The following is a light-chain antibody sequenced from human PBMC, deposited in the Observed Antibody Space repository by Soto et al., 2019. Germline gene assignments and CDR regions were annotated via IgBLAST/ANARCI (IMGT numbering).Light chain of an antibody. CDR3: QQSYSTPRT. CDR1: QSISSY. CDR2: AAS. Sequence: DIQMTQSPSSLSASVGDRVTITCRASQSISSYLNWYQQKPGKAPKLLIYAASSLQSGVPSRFSGSGSGTDFTLNISSLQPEEFATYYCQQSYSTPRTFGGGTKVEIK. J-gene: IGKJ4*01. V-gene: IGKV1-39*01.